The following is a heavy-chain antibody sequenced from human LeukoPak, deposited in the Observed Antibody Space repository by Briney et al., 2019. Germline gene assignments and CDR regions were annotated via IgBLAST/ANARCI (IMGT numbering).Heavy chain of an antibody. D-gene: IGHD3-22*01. CDR2: ISSSSSYI. Sequence: GGSLRLSCAASGFTFSSYSMNWVRQAPGKGLEWVSSISSSSSYIYYADSVKGRFTISRDNAKNSLYLQKNSLRAEDTAVYYCARDAPGYYYDSSGYQIDYWGQGTLVTVSS. CDR1: GFTFSSYS. J-gene: IGHJ4*02. V-gene: IGHV3-21*01. CDR3: ARDAPGYYYDSSGYQIDY.